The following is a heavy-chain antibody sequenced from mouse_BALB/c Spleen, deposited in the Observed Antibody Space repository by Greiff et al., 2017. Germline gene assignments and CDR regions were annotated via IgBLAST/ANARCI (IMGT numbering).Heavy chain of an antibody. Sequence: VQLQQSGPELMKPGASVKISCTASGYSFTSYYMHWVKQSHGKSLEWIGYIDPFNGGTSYNQKFKGKATLTVDKSSSTAYMHLSSLKSEDSAVYYCARGRGYYAMDYWGQGTSVTVSS. CDR1: GYSFTSYY. CDR3: ARGRGYYAMDY. V-gene: IGHV1S135*01. J-gene: IGHJ4*01. CDR2: IDPFNGGT.